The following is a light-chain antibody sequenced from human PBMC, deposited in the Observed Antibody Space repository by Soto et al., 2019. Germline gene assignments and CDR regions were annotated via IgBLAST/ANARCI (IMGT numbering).Light chain of an antibody. CDR1: QSLLHITGETF. CDR3: MQSTQLPPT. Sequence: DVVMTQTPLSLSVAPGQPSSIACKSSQSLLHITGETFLFWYLQKPGQSPQLLIYEVSTRVSGVPDRFSGSGSGTDFTLEISRVETDDVGIYYCMQSTQLPPTFGQGTRLEI. V-gene: IGKV2D-29*02. CDR2: EVS. J-gene: IGKJ5*01.